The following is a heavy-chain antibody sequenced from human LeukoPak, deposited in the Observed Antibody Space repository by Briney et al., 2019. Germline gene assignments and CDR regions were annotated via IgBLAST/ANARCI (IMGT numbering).Heavy chain of an antibody. D-gene: IGHD6-13*01. CDR3: ARLGYSSSWGRDY. V-gene: IGHV4-34*01. CDR2: INHSGST. Sequence: SETLSLTCAVYGGSLSGYYWSWIRQPPGKGLEWIGEINHSGSTNYNPSLKSRVTISVDTSRNQFSLKLSSVTAADTAVYYCARLGYSSSWGRDYWGQGTLVTVSS. CDR1: GGSLSGYY. J-gene: IGHJ4*02.